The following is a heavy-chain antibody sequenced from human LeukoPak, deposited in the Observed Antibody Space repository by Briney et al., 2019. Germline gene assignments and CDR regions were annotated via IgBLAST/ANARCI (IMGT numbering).Heavy chain of an antibody. Sequence: GGSLRLSCTASGFTLGRHDMHWVRQTTGKGLEWVAALASGSQTFYAGSVKGRFTVSRDDAKNSLYLQTNSLRAGDTAVYYCVREARGYHYTYFDYWGQGTLVTVSS. V-gene: IGHV3-13*01. D-gene: IGHD5-18*01. CDR3: VREARGYHYTYFDY. J-gene: IGHJ4*02. CDR1: GFTLGRHD. CDR2: LASGSQT.